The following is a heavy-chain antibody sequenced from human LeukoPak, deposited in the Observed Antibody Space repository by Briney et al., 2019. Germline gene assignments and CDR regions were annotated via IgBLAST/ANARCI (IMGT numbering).Heavy chain of an antibody. CDR3: ARENYYDSSGYYYFDY. D-gene: IGHD3-22*01. J-gene: IGHJ4*02. Sequence: GASVKVSCKASGGTFSSYAMNWVRQAPGQGLEWMGWINTNTGNPTYAQGFTGRFVFSLDTSVSTAYLQISSLKAEDTAVYYCARENYYDSSGYYYFDYWGQGTLVTVSS. V-gene: IGHV7-4-1*02. CDR1: GGTFSSYA. CDR2: INTNTGNP.